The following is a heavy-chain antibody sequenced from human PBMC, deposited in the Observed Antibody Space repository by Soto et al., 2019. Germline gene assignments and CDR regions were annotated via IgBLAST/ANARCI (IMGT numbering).Heavy chain of an antibody. CDR1: GGSISSCY. CDR3: AAPATIFGVVIITYY. D-gene: IGHD3-3*01. Sequence: SETLSLTCTVSGGSISSCYWSWIRQPPGKGLEWIGYIYYSGSTNYNPSLKSRVTISVDTSKNQFSLKLSSVTAADTAVYYCAAPATIFGVVIITYYWGQGTLVTVSS. CDR2: IYYSGST. V-gene: IGHV4-59*08. J-gene: IGHJ4*02.